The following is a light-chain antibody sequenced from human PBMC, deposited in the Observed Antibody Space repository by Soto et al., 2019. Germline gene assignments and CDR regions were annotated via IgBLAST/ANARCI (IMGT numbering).Light chain of an antibody. J-gene: IGLJ1*01. Sequence: QAVLTQPDSVSGSPGRSITISCTGTSSDVGGYNYVSWYQQHPGKAPKLMIYDVSIRPSGVSNRFSGSKSGNTASLTISGLQAEDEADYYCGSYTSSSSHVFGTGTKVTVL. CDR1: SSDVGGYNY. V-gene: IGLV2-14*01. CDR2: DVS. CDR3: GSYTSSSSHV.